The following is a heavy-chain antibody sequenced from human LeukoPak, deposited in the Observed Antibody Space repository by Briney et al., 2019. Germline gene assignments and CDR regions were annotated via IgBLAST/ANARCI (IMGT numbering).Heavy chain of an antibody. J-gene: IGHJ4*02. V-gene: IGHV4-4*07. CDR1: GGSIRSYY. D-gene: IGHD1-1*01. CDR2: IYTSGSP. Sequence: SETLSLTCIVSGGSIRSYYWNWIRQPAGKGLEWIGRIYTSGSPNYNPSLEGRVTMSTDTSKNQISLKLSSVTAADTAVYYCASTTGWSRHYLEYWGQGFLVTVSS. CDR3: ASTTGWSRHYLEY.